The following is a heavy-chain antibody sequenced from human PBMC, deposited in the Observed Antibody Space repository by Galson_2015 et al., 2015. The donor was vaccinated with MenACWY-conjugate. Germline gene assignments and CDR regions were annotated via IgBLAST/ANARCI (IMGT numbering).Heavy chain of an antibody. D-gene: IGHD6-19*01. J-gene: IGHJ4*02. CDR1: GASISTDY. Sequence: SETLSLTCSVSGASISTDYWSWIRQPPGKGLEWIGYIHYSGSTKYNPSLKTRITMSLDTSENQFSLKLSSVTAADTAVYYRARWVAVKMIEYCGQGTLVTVSS. CDR3: ARWVAVKMIEY. CDR2: IHYSGST. V-gene: IGHV4-59*01.